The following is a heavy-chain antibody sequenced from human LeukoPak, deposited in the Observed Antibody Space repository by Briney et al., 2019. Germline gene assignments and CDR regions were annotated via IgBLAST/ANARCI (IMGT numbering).Heavy chain of an antibody. CDR1: GFTFSSYA. CDR2: ISYDGSNK. D-gene: IGHD3-16*01. J-gene: IGHJ3*02. CDR3: ASLLLGGAGDDAFDI. V-gene: IGHV3-30-3*01. Sequence: GGSLRLSCAASGFTFSSYAMHWVRQAPGKGLEWVAVISYDGSNKYYADSVKGRFTISRDNSKNTLYLQMNSLRAEDTAVYYCASLLLGGAGDDAFDIWGQGTMVTVSS.